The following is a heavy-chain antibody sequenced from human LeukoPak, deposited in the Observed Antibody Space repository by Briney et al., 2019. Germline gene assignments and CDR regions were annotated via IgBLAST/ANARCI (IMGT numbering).Heavy chain of an antibody. J-gene: IGHJ4*02. CDR2: ISVGAEYI. CDR1: GFTFSTYA. Sequence: PGRSLRLSCAASGFTFSTYAMHWVRQAPGKGLEWVSTISVGAEYIFYADSVKGRSTISRDDSNNALYLQMHSLRAEDTALYYCASGPPFLKYFEYWGQGTLVTVSS. V-gene: IGHV3-23*01. D-gene: IGHD3-3*01. CDR3: ASGPPFLKYFEY.